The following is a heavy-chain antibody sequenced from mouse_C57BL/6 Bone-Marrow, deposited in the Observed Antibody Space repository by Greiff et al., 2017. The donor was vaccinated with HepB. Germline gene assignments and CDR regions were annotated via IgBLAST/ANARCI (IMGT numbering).Heavy chain of an antibody. D-gene: IGHD1-1*02. CDR1: GYTFTSYT. Sequence: QVQLKESGAELARPGASVKMSCKASGYTFTSYTMHWVKQRPGQGLEWIGYINPSSGYTKYNQKFKDKATLTADKSSSTAYMQLSSLTSEDSAVYYCARRDGRYFDYWGQGTTLTVSS. CDR3: ARRDGRYFDY. V-gene: IGHV1-4*01. J-gene: IGHJ2*01. CDR2: INPSSGYT.